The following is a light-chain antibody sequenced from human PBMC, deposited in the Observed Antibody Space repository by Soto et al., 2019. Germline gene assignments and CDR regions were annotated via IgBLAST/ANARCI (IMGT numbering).Light chain of an antibody. CDR3: CSYAGRSTPYV. V-gene: IGLV2-23*01. CDR2: EGS. J-gene: IGLJ1*01. Sequence: QSALTQPASVSGSPGQSITIPCTGTSSDVGSYNLVSWYQQHPGKVPKFMIYEGSKRPSGVSNRFSGSKSGNTASLTISGLQAEDEADYYCCSYAGRSTPYVFGTGTKVTVL. CDR1: SSDVGSYNL.